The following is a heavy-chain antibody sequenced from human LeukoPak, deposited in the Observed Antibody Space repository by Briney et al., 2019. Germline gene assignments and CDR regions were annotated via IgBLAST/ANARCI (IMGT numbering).Heavy chain of an antibody. J-gene: IGHJ2*01. Sequence: SETLSLTCTGSGGSISSYYWSWIRQPPGKGLEWIGYIYYSGSTNYNPSLKSRVTISVDTSKNQFSLKLSSVTAADTAVYYCARATMIVGQNWYFDLWGRGTLVTVSS. V-gene: IGHV4-59*01. CDR2: IYYSGST. CDR1: GGSISSYY. D-gene: IGHD3-22*01. CDR3: ARATMIVGQNWYFDL.